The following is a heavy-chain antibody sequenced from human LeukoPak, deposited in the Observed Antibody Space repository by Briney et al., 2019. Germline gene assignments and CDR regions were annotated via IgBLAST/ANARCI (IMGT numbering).Heavy chain of an antibody. CDR2: ISSSSSYT. Sequence: GGSLRLSCAASGFTFSSYSMNWVRQAPGKGLEWVSSISSSSSYTYYADSVKGRFTISRDNAKNSLYLQMNSLRAEDTAVYYCARDRGYDSSGYYFSYFDYWGQGTLVTVSS. J-gene: IGHJ4*02. D-gene: IGHD3-22*01. V-gene: IGHV3-21*01. CDR3: ARDRGYDSSGYYFSYFDY. CDR1: GFTFSSYS.